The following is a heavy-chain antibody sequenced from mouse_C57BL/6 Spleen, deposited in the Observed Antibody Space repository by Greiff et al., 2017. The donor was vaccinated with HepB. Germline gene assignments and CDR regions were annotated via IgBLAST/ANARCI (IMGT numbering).Heavy chain of an antibody. Sequence: QVQLQQPGAELVMPGASVKLSCKASGYTFTSYWMHWVKQRPGQGLEWIGEIDPSDSYTNYNQKFKGKSTLTVDKSSSTAYMQLSSLTSEDSAVYYCARFEGPSTPCDYWGQGTTLTVSS. CDR1: GYTFTSYW. J-gene: IGHJ2*01. D-gene: IGHD2-1*01. CDR2: IDPSDSYT. CDR3: ARFEGPSTPCDY. V-gene: IGHV1-69*01.